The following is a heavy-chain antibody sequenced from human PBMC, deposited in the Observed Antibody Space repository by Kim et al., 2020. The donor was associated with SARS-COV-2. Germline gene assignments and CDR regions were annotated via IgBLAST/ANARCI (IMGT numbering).Heavy chain of an antibody. Sequence: SETLSLTCAVYGGSFSGYYWSWIRQPPGKGLEWIGEINHSGSTNYNPSLKSRVTISVDTSKNQFSLKLSSVTAADTAVYYCARRPWSSPVDYWGQGTLVTVSS. V-gene: IGHV4-34*01. CDR3: ARRPWSSPVDY. CDR1: GGSFSGYY. J-gene: IGHJ4*02. CDR2: INHSGST. D-gene: IGHD1-26*01.